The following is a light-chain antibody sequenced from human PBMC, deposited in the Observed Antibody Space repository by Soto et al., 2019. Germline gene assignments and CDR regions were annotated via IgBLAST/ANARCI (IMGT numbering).Light chain of an antibody. J-gene: IGKJ1*01. CDR2: GAS. V-gene: IGKV3-15*01. CDR1: QSVSSSY. Sequence: EIVLTQSPGNLSLSPGERATLSCRASQSVSSSYLAWYQQKPGQAPRLLIYGASTRATGIPARFSGSGSGTEFTLTISSLQPEDFAVYYCQQYNHWPGTFGQGTNVEIK. CDR3: QQYNHWPGT.